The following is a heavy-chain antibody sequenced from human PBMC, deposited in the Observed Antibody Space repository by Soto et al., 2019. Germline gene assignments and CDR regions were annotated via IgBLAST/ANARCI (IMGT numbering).Heavy chain of an antibody. CDR2: IYYSGST. Sequence: SISSGGYYWSWIRQHPGKGLEWIGYIYYSGSTYYNPSLKSRVTISVDTSKNQFSLKLSSVTAADTAVYYCARDFTDSSGPTLGMGVWGQGTTVTVSS. V-gene: IGHV4-31*02. J-gene: IGHJ6*02. CDR3: ARDFTDSSGPTLGMGV. CDR1: SISSGGYY. D-gene: IGHD6-19*01.